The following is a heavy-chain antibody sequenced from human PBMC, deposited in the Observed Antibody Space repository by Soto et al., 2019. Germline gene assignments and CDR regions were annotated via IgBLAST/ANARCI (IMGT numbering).Heavy chain of an antibody. CDR1: GITVSSHA. CDR2: VTADGGT. V-gene: IGHV3-23*01. Sequence: EVQVLESGGGLVQPGGSLRLSCEGSGITVSSHAMTWIRQAPGKGPEWDSTVTADGGTYYADSVKGRFAMSRDTSEKTLYLQMNSLGAEDTAAYYCAPHVYCSGGSCQYDAFAIRGQGTMVTVSS. D-gene: IGHD2-15*01. J-gene: IGHJ3*02. CDR3: APHVYCSGGSCQYDAFAI.